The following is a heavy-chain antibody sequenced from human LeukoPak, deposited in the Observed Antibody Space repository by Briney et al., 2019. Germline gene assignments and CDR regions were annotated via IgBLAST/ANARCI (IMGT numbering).Heavy chain of an antibody. D-gene: IGHD2-15*01. CDR3: ARATRRWFFDY. J-gene: IGHJ4*02. CDR1: GFTFSSYE. CDR2: IYHSGST. V-gene: IGHV4-34*01. Sequence: PGGSLRLSCAASGFTFSSYEMNWVRQPPGKGLEWIGEIYHSGSTNYNPSLKSRVTISVDTSKNQFSLKLSSVTAADTAVYYCARATRRWFFDYWGQGTLVTVSS.